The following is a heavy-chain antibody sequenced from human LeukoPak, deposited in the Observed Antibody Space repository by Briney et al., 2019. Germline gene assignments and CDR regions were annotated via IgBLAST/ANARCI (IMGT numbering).Heavy chain of an antibody. CDR3: ARRAIIQGTSALDF. CDR1: GYSFTNDW. Sequence: GESLKISCKSSGYSFTNDWFGWVRQMPGKGLEWMGIIYPRDSTTRYSPAFEGQVTISVDKSITTAYLQWSSLQASDTAIYYCARRAIIQGTSALDFWGQGTVVTVSS. V-gene: IGHV5-51*01. CDR2: IYPRDSTT. D-gene: IGHD3-3*01. J-gene: IGHJ4*02.